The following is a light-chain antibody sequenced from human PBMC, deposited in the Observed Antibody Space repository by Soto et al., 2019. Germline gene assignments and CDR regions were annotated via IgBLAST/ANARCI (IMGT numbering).Light chain of an antibody. J-gene: IGKJ5*01. Sequence: PGQGASLSCRDSKSVGGDLVWYQQHPGQAPRLLIYDASNRATGIPPRFSGSGSGTDFTLTISRLEPEDFAVYFCQQYGNSPPGTFGQGTRLEIK. V-gene: IGKV3-20*01. CDR1: KSVGGD. CDR3: QQYGNSPPGT. CDR2: DAS.